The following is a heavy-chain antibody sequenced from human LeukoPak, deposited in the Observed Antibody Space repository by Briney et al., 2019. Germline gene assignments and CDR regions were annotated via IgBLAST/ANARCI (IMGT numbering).Heavy chain of an antibody. Sequence: GGSLRLSCAASGFTFNGYSMSWVRQAPGKGLEWVSGLGRSGENRYYADSVKGRFTISRDNSENTLYLQMNNLRAEDTAIHYCAKVPYSDYGSGRPPFMDVWGQGTTVAVSS. CDR1: GFTFNGYS. D-gene: IGHD3-10*01. J-gene: IGHJ6*02. V-gene: IGHV3-23*01. CDR3: AKVPYSDYGSGRPPFMDV. CDR2: LGRSGENR.